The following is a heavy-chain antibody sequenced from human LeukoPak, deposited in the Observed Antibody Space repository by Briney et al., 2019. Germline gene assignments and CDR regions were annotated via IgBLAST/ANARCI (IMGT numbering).Heavy chain of an antibody. CDR1: GFTFSSYE. J-gene: IGHJ6*03. Sequence: GGSLRLSCAASGFTFSSYEMNWGRQAPGKGLEWVSYISSSGSTIYYADSVKGRFTISRDNAKDSLYLQMNSLRAEDTAVYYCARLRGYYYYYMDVWGKGTTVTISS. CDR3: ARLRGYYYYYMDV. CDR2: ISSSGSTI. V-gene: IGHV3-48*03.